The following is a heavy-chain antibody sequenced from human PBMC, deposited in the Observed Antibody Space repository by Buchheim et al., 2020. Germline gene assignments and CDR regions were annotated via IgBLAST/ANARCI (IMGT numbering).Heavy chain of an antibody. D-gene: IGHD2-15*01. J-gene: IGHJ4*02. V-gene: IGHV3-30*04. CDR2: ISYDGSNK. CDR3: ARAYCSGGSCYAFDY. Sequence: QVQLVESGGGVVQPGRSLRLSCAASGFTFSSYAMHWVRQAPGKGLEWVAVISYDGSNKYYADSVKGRFTISRDNCKNSLYLQMNSLRAENTAVYYCARAYCSGGSCYAFDYWGQGTL. CDR1: GFTFSSYA.